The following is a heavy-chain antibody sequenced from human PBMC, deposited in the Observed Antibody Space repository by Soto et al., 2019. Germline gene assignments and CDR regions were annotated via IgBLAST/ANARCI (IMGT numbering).Heavy chain of an antibody. CDR3: AQGDWSRSYYGMDV. Sequence: ASVKVSCKASGYTFTSYGISWVRQAPGQGLEWMGWISGYNANTNYAQKLQGRLTMTTDTSTSTAYMELRSLRSDDTAVYYCAQGDWSRSYYGMDVWGQGTPVTVSS. D-gene: IGHD2-21*02. CDR1: GYTFTSYG. J-gene: IGHJ6*02. V-gene: IGHV1-18*01. CDR2: ISGYNANT.